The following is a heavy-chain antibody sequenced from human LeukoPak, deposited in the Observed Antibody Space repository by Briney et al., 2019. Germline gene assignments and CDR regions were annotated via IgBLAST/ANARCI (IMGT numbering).Heavy chain of an antibody. CDR2: IDWNGGTT. V-gene: IGHV3-20*04. CDR1: GFTFDEYG. J-gene: IGHJ4*02. Sequence: GGSLRLSCAASGFTFDEYGMSWVRQAPGKGLEWVAGIDWNGGTTGYADSVEGRFTISRDNAKNSVSLQLNSLRADDTALYYCARGWGPYDGSAYYFGLDYWGQGTPVTVSS. CDR3: ARGWGPYDGSAYYFGLDY. D-gene: IGHD3-22*01.